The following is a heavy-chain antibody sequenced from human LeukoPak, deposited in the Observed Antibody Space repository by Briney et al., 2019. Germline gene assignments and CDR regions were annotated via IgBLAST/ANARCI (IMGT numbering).Heavy chain of an antibody. CDR2: INHSGST. D-gene: IGHD3-10*01. J-gene: IGHJ4*02. CDR1: GGSFSGYY. Sequence: SETLSLTCAVYGGSFSGYYWSWIRQPPGKGLEWIGEINHSGSTNYNPSLKSRVTISVDTSKNQFSLKLSSVTAADTAVYYCARSRSGLVRGVPYYYWGQGTLVTVSS. CDR3: ARSRSGLVRGVPYYY. V-gene: IGHV4-34*01.